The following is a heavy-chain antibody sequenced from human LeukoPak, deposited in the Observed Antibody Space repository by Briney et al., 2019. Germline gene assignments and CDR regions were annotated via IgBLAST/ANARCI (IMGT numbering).Heavy chain of an antibody. D-gene: IGHD1-26*01. CDR2: IYYSGAT. J-gene: IGHJ2*01. V-gene: IGHV4-38-2*01. Sequence: PSETLSPTCAVSGDSIRSGYYWGWIRQPPGKGLEWIGSIYYSGATHSNPSLKSRVTISVDTSKNQFPLTLSSVTAADTAVYYCARLGYSGSYYKGWYFDLGGRGTLVTVSS. CDR3: ARLGYSGSYYKGWYFDL. CDR1: GDSIRSGYY.